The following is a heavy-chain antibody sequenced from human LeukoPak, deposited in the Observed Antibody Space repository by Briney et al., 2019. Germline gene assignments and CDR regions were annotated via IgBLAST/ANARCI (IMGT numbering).Heavy chain of an antibody. CDR1: GGSISSGGYY. D-gene: IGHD3-9*01. Sequence: SQTLSLTCTVSGGSISSGGYYWSRIRQHPGEGLEWIGYIYYSGSTHYNPSLKSRVTISVDTSKNQFSLKLSSVTAADTAVYYCARDMTDWWFDPWGQGTLVTVSS. J-gene: IGHJ5*02. V-gene: IGHV4-31*03. CDR3: ARDMTDWWFDP. CDR2: IYYSGST.